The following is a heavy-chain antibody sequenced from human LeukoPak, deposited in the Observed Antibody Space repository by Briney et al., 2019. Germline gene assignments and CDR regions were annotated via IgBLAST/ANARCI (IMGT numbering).Heavy chain of an antibody. V-gene: IGHV3-23*01. Sequence: GGSLRLSCVASGVTLSNYAMSWARQAPGKGLEWVSGISSSGSGGNTYYADSVKGRFTISRDSSRNTLFLHMNTLRAEDTAIYYCAKDTQQWLCDYWGQGTLVTVSS. CDR2: ISSSGSGGNT. CDR1: GVTLSNYA. D-gene: IGHD6-19*01. J-gene: IGHJ4*02. CDR3: AKDTQQWLCDY.